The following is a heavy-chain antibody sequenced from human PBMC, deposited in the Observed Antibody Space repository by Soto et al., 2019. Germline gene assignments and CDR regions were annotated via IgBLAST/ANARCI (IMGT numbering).Heavy chain of an antibody. CDR3: ARGYGDYDDY. CDR1: GGSISSYY. CDR2: IYYSGST. D-gene: IGHD4-17*01. Sequence: QVQLQESGPGLVKPSETLSLTCTVSGGSISSYYWRWIRQPPGKGLEWIGYIYYSGSTNYNPSLKSRVTISVDTSKNQFSLKLSAVTAADTAVYYCARGYGDYDDYWGQGTLVTVSS. J-gene: IGHJ4*02. V-gene: IGHV4-59*08.